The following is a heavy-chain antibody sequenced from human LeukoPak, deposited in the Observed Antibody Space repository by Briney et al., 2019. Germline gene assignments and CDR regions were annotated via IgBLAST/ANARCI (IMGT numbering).Heavy chain of an antibody. D-gene: IGHD3-3*01. CDR1: GYTFTGYY. Sequence: ASVKVSCKASGYTFTGYYMHWVRQAPGQGLEWMGWINPNSGNTNYAQKLQGRVTMTTDTSTSTAYMELRSLRSDDTAVYYCARDPDYDFWSGPARMDVWGQGTTVTVSS. CDR2: INPNSGNT. CDR3: ARDPDYDFWSGPARMDV. V-gene: IGHV1-18*04. J-gene: IGHJ6*02.